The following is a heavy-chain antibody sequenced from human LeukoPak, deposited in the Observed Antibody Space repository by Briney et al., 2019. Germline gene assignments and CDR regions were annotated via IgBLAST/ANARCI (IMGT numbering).Heavy chain of an antibody. CDR3: ARGEYSSSWLDP. J-gene: IGHJ5*02. Sequence: GDSVKVSCKASGYTFTGYYMHWVRQAPGHGLEWMGWINPNSGGTNYAQKFQGRVTMTRDTSISTAYMELSRLRSDDTAVYYCARGEYSSSWLDPWGQGTLVTVSS. CDR2: INPNSGGT. V-gene: IGHV1-2*02. CDR1: GYTFTGYY. D-gene: IGHD6-13*01.